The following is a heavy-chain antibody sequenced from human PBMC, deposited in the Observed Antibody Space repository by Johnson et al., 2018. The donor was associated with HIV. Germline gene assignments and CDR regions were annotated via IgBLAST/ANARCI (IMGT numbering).Heavy chain of an antibody. CDR2: ISGSGGST. CDR3: ARAPGGSPRAAFDI. D-gene: IGHD2-15*01. V-gene: IGHV3-23*01. J-gene: IGHJ3*02. Sequence: VQLLESGGGVVQPGRSLRLSCAASGFTVSSNYMNWVRQAPGKGLAWVSAISGSGGSTYYADSVKGRFTISRDSSKNTLYLEMNSLRAEDTALYYCARAPGGSPRAAFDIWGQGTMVTVSS. CDR1: GFTVSSNY.